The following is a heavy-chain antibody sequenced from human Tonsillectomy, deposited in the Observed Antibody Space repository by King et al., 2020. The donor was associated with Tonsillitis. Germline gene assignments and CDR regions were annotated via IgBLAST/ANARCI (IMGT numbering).Heavy chain of an antibody. CDR3: ATYGIGLSDWYFVL. V-gene: IGHV3-30*03. CDR1: GFTFGNYG. D-gene: IGHD3-10*01. Sequence: VQLVESGGGVVQPGTSLRLSCAASGFTFGNYGMHWVRQAPGKGLEWVALIAYDASYENYGDSVKGRFPISRENSKNTLYLEMNSLRVEDTAVYYCATYGIGLSDWYFVLWGRGTLVTVSS. CDR2: IAYDASYE. J-gene: IGHJ2*01.